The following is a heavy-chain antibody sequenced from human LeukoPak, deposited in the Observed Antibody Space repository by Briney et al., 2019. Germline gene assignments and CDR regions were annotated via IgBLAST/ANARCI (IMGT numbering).Heavy chain of an antibody. CDR2: IKSKTDGGTT. CDR3: TTDVVGATDDAFDI. V-gene: IGHV3-15*07. D-gene: IGHD1-26*01. CDR1: GFTFSNAW. Sequence: PGGSLRLSCAASGFTFSNAWMNWVRQAPGKGLEWVGRIKSKTDGGTTDYAAPVKGRFTISRDDSKNTLYLQMNSLKTEDTAVYYCTTDVVGATDDAFDIWGQGTMVTVSS. J-gene: IGHJ3*02.